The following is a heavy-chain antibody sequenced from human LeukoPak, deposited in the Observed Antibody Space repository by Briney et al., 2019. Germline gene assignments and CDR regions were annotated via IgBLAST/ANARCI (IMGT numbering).Heavy chain of an antibody. CDR3: AKARDGYLNY. J-gene: IGHJ4*02. V-gene: IGHV3-11*01. Sequence: EGSLRLTCADSGFTFSDYYMSWIRQAPGNGLEWISYISSGGSTYYADSVKGRFTISRDNSKNTLYLQMNSLRAEDTAVYYCAKARDGYLNYWGQGTLVTVSS. CDR1: GFTFSDYY. CDR2: ISSGGST. D-gene: IGHD5-24*01.